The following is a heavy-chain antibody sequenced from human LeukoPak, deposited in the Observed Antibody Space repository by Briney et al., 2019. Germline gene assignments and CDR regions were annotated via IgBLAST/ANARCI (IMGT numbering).Heavy chain of an antibody. CDR3: ARAWSSRLGYYYGMDV. CDR2: IYYSGST. CDR1: GGSISSYY. J-gene: IGHJ6*02. V-gene: IGHV4-59*01. D-gene: IGHD1-26*01. Sequence: SETLSLTCTVSGGSISSYYWSWIRQLPGKGLEWIGYIYYSGSTNYNPSLKSRVTISVDTSKNQFSLKLSSVTAADTAVYYCARAWSSRLGYYYGMDVWGQGTTVTVSS.